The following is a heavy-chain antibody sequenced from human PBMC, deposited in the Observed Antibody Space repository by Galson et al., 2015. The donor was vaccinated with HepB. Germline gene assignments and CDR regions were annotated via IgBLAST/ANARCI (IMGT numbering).Heavy chain of an antibody. D-gene: IGHD6-19*01. Sequence: SLRLSCAASGFTFNSYVVGWVRQAPGKGLEWVSSISASGRFTYYADSVKGRFTISRDNSKNTLYLQVNSLRAEDTAVYYCAKKWGSERGVAGSLDWGQGTLVTVSS. CDR1: GFTFNSYV. CDR3: AKKWGSERGVAGSLD. CDR2: ISASGRFT. J-gene: IGHJ4*02. V-gene: IGHV3-23*01.